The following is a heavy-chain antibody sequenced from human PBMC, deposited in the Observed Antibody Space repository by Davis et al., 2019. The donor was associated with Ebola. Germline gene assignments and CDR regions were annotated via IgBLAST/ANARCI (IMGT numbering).Heavy chain of an antibody. CDR1: GYSFTSYW. CDR3: ARGTDGYNPGGYFDS. Sequence: GESLKISCKGSGYSFTSYWIVWVRQMPGKGLECMGIIFPGDSDTRYSPSFQGQVTISADQSISTAYLQWSSLKASDTAMYYCARGTDGYNPGGYFDSWGQGTLVTVSS. J-gene: IGHJ4*02. D-gene: IGHD5-24*01. V-gene: IGHV5-51*01. CDR2: IFPGDSDT.